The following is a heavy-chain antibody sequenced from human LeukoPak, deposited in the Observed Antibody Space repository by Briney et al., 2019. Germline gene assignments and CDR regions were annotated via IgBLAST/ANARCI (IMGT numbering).Heavy chain of an antibody. J-gene: IGHJ4*02. CDR3: AREGSAARSPYFDY. CDR1: GGSISSYY. CDR2: IYYSGST. Sequence: SETLSLTCTVSGGSISSYYWSWIRQPPGKGLEWIGYIYYSGSTNYNPSLKSRVTISVDMSKNQFSPKLNSVTAADTAVYYCAREGSAARSPYFDYWGQGTLVTVSS. V-gene: IGHV4-59*01. D-gene: IGHD6-13*01.